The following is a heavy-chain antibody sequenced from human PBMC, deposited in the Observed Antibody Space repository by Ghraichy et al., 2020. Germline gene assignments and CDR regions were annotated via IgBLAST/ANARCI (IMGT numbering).Heavy chain of an antibody. CDR1: GNTFSSYA. J-gene: IGHJ6*02. Sequence: SVKVSCKASGNTFSSYAISWVRQAPGQGLEWIGGILPIFGTANYAQKFQGRVTITADESTATAYMELSSLRSEDTAVYYCAREQQLVHTNYYCGMDVWGQGTTVTVSS. CDR3: AREQQLVHTNYYCGMDV. V-gene: IGHV1-69*13. CDR2: ILPIFGTA. D-gene: IGHD6-13*01.